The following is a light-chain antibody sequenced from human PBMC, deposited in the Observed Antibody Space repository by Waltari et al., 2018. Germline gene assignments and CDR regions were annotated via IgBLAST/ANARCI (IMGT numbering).Light chain of an antibody. CDR3: CSYAGSRYTYV. CDR2: DVS. V-gene: IGLV2-11*01. Sequence: QSALTQPRSVSGSPGQSVTISCTGTSSDVGGYNYVSWYQQHPGKAPKLMIYDVSKRPSGVPVRFSGSKSGNTASLTISGLQAEDEADYYCCSYAGSRYTYVFGTGTKVTVL. CDR1: SSDVGGYNY. J-gene: IGLJ1*01.